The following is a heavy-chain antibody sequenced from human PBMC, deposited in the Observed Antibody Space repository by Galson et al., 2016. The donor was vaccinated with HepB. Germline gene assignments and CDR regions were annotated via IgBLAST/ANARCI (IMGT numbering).Heavy chain of an antibody. CDR3: AGGPAYDQWGFHYGMDF. D-gene: IGHD3-3*01. J-gene: IGHJ6*02. V-gene: IGHV1-8*01. Sequence: SVKVSCKASGYIFSSYDINWVRQATGQGLEWMGWMNPKNDKPDYAQNFQGRVTMTRDRSESTIYLELRNLRSEDTAIYYCAGGPAYDQWGFHYGMDFWGQGTTVIVSS. CDR1: GYIFSSYD. CDR2: MNPKNDKP.